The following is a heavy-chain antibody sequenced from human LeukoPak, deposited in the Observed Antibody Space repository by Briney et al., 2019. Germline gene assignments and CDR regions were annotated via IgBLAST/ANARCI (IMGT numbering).Heavy chain of an antibody. V-gene: IGHV4-59*12. Sequence: PSETLSLTCTVSGGSISSYYWSWIRQPPGKGLEWIGYIYYSGRTNYNPSLKSRVTISVDTSKNQFSLNLNSVTAADTAVYYCARGGDRSFDYWGQGTLVTVSS. J-gene: IGHJ4*02. CDR3: ARGGDRSFDY. CDR2: IYYSGRT. D-gene: IGHD3-10*01. CDR1: GGSISSYY.